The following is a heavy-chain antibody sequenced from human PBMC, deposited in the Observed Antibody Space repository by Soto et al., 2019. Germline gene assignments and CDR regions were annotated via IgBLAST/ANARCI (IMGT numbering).Heavy chain of an antibody. V-gene: IGHV1-3*01. J-gene: IGHJ3*02. CDR2: INAGNGNT. D-gene: IGHD2-2*01. CDR1: GYTFTDYA. Sequence: QVQFVQSGAELKKPGASVRVSCKASGYTFTDYAMHWVRQAPGQGLEWMGWINAGNGNTKYSQKFQGRVTISRDTSARTGYVELNSLPSADTAVYSCARAAYWGRTSCSDAFDIWGQGPMVTVSS. CDR3: ARAAYWGRTSCSDAFDI.